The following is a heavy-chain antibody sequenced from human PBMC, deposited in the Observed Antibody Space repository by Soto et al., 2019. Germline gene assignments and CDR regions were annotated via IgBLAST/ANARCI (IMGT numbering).Heavy chain of an antibody. Sequence: LGESLKISCKGSGYSFRSYWIGWVRQMPGKGLEWMGIIDPADSHTKYSPSFQGQVIMSADKSISTAYLQWGSLKASDTAIYYCARLGAFDSGRSSGYHYFGMDVWGQGTTVTVSS. J-gene: IGHJ6*02. CDR2: IDPADSHT. D-gene: IGHD3-10*01. CDR3: ARLGAFDSGRSSGYHYFGMDV. CDR1: GYSFRSYW. V-gene: IGHV5-51*01.